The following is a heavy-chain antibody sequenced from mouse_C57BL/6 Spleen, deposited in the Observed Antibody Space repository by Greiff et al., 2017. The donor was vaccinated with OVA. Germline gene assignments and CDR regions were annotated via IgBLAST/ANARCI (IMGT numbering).Heavy chain of an antibody. CDR2: IYPGDGDT. Sequence: QVQLKEPGPELVKPGASVKISCKASGYAFSSSWMNWVKQRPGQGLEWIGRIYPGDGDTNYNGKFKGKATLTADKSSSTAYMQLSSLTSEDSAVXFCARESGDYWGQGTTLTVSS. J-gene: IGHJ2*01. D-gene: IGHD1-3*01. CDR3: ARESGDY. V-gene: IGHV1-82*01. CDR1: GYAFSSSW.